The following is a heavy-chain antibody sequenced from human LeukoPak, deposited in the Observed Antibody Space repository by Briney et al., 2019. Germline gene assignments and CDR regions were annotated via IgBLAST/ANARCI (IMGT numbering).Heavy chain of an antibody. CDR1: GFTFSSYG. D-gene: IGHD3-3*01. CDR2: IQYDGSNK. J-gene: IGHJ6*03. Sequence: PGGSLRLSCAASGFTFSSYGMHWVRQAPGKGLEWVAFIQYDGSNKYYADSVKGRFTISRDNSKNTLYLQMNSLRAEDTAVYYCAKVTAFFGVFIGYSYMDVWGKGPTVTVSS. V-gene: IGHV3-30*02. CDR3: AKVTAFFGVFIGYSYMDV.